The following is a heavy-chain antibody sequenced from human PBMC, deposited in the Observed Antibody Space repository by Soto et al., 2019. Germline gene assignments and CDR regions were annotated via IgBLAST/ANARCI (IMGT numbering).Heavy chain of an antibody. J-gene: IGHJ4*02. Sequence: QITLKESGPTLVKPTQTLTLTCTFSGFSLSTSGVGVGWIRQPPGKALEWLALIYWDDDKRYSPSLKSRLTIXXDXSXXQVVLTMTNMDPVDTATYYCAHRIAAAGIGWLFDYWGQGTLVTVSS. CDR3: AHRIAAAGIGWLFDY. V-gene: IGHV2-5*02. D-gene: IGHD6-13*01. CDR1: GFSLSTSGVG. CDR2: IYWDDDK.